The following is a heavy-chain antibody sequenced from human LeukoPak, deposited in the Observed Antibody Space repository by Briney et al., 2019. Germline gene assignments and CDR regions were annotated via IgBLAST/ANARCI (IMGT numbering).Heavy chain of an antibody. J-gene: IGHJ4*02. V-gene: IGHV3-7*01. CDR2: IKKTGSET. CDR1: GLTFSHFW. CDR3: AREDGYCSGGNCYSYFDS. Sequence: GGSLRLSCAASGLTFSHFWMSWVRQAPGKGREGVAYIKKTGSETYYVDSVKGRFTITRDNTRNSLFLQMYSLRAEDTAVYFCAREDGYCSGGNCYSYFDSWGQGTLVTVSS. D-gene: IGHD2-15*01.